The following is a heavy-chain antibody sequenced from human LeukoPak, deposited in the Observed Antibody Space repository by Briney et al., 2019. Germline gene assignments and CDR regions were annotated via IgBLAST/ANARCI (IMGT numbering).Heavy chain of an antibody. J-gene: IGHJ4*02. V-gene: IGHV1-2*02. CDR1: GYTFTSYG. D-gene: IGHD3-22*01. CDR2: INPNSGGT. Sequence: ASVKVSCKASGYTFTSYGISWVRQAPGQGLEWMGWINPNSGGTNYAQKFQGRVTMTRDTSISTAYMELSRLRSDDTAVYYCARDIGPYYYDSSGWPFDYWGQGTLVTVSS. CDR3: ARDIGPYYYDSSGWPFDY.